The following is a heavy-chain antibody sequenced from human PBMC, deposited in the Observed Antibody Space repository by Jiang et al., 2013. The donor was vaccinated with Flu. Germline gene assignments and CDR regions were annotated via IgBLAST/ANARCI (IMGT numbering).Heavy chain of an antibody. V-gene: IGHV1-3*01. J-gene: IGHJ5*02. D-gene: IGHD6-6*01. CDR1: GYTFTSYA. Sequence: SGAEVKKPGASVKVSCKASGYTFTSYALHWVRQAPGQRLEWMGWINAGTGNTKYSQKFQGRITITRDTSASTAYMELSSLRSEDTAVFYCARDSRWFDPWGQGTLVTVSS. CDR3: ARDSRWFDP. CDR2: INAGTGNT.